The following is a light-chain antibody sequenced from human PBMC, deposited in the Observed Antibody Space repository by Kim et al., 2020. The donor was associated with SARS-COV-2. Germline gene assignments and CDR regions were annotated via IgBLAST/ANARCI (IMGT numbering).Light chain of an antibody. Sequence: SPGERATLSCRASQGVSNTYVAWYQQKPGQAPRLLIYAASTRATGIPDRFIGSGSGADFTLTVTRLEPEDFAVYYCQQYGSSPRSFGQGTKVDIK. CDR1: QGVSNTY. CDR2: AAS. J-gene: IGKJ1*01. V-gene: IGKV3-20*01. CDR3: QQYGSSPRS.